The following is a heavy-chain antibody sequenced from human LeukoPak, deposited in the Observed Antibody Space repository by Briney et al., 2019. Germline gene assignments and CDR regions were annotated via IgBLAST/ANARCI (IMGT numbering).Heavy chain of an antibody. CDR1: GYTFTVYY. J-gene: IGHJ4*02. D-gene: IGHD3-22*01. CDR3: ARDPGYYDSSGYLD. Sequence: ASVTVSFTASGYTFTVYYMHWVRQAPGQGLEWMGWINPNSGGTNYAQKFQGRVTMTRDTSISTAYMELSRLRSDDTAVYYCARDPGYYDSSGYLDWGQGTLVTVSS. CDR2: INPNSGGT. V-gene: IGHV1-2*02.